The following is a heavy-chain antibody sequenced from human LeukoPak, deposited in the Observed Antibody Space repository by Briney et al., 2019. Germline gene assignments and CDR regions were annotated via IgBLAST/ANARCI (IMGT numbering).Heavy chain of an antibody. D-gene: IGHD4-17*01. V-gene: IGHV4-31*03. CDR3: ARGGYGEFYYFDY. Sequence: SETLSLTCTVSGGSISSGGYYWSWIRQHPGKGLEWIGYIYYSGSTYYNPSLKSRVTISVDTSKNQFSLKLSSVTAADTAVYYCARGGYGEFYYFDYWGQGTLVTVSS. J-gene: IGHJ4*02. CDR2: IYYSGST. CDR1: GGSISSGGYY.